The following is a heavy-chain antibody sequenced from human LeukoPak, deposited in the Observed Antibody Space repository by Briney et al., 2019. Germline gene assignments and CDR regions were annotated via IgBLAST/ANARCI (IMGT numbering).Heavy chain of an antibody. CDR2: INPNSGGT. CDR1: GYTFTSYY. D-gene: IGHD2-2*01. Sequence: ASVKVSCKTSGYTFTSYYMHWVRQAPGQGLEWMGWINPNSGGTNYAQKFQGRVTMTRDTSISTAYMELSRLRSDDTAVYYCARDPSSVVPAVLDYWGQGTLVTVSS. CDR3: ARDPSSVVPAVLDY. V-gene: IGHV1-2*02. J-gene: IGHJ4*02.